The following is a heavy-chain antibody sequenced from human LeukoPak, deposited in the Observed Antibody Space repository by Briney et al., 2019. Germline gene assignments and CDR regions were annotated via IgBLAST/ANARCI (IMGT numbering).Heavy chain of an antibody. J-gene: IGHJ4*02. CDR1: GGTFSSYA. CDR3: ARVYHGSGSYQPDY. CDR2: INPSGGST. D-gene: IGHD3-10*01. Sequence: ASVKVSCKASGGTFSSYAISWVRQAPGQGLEWMGIINPSGGSTSYAQKFQGRVTMTRDTSTSTVYMELSSLRSEDTAVYYCARVYHGSGSYQPDYWGQGTLVTVSS. V-gene: IGHV1-46*01.